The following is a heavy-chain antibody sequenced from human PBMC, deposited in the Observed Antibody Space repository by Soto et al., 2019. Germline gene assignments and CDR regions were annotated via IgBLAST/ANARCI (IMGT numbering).Heavy chain of an antibody. J-gene: IGHJ6*02. V-gene: IGHV1-69*13. CDR2: IIPIFGTA. CDR1: GGTFSSYA. D-gene: IGHD3-9*01. CDR3: ARARYSRAGSSYYYYGMDV. Sequence: SVKVSCKASGGTFSSYAISWVRQAPGQGLEWMGGIIPIFGTANYAQKFQGRVTITADESTSTAYMELSSLRSEDTAVYYCARARYSRAGSSYYYYGMDVWGQGTTVTSP.